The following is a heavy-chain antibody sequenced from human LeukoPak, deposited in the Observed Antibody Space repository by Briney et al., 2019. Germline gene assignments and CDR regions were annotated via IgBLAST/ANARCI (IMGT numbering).Heavy chain of an antibody. Sequence: GGSLRLSCAASGFTFSSYGMHWVRQAPGKGLEWVAVISYDGSNKYYADSVKGRFTISRDNCKNTLYLQMTRLRAEDPAVYYCANLGPTKDDYNRRDYYYYGMDVWRQETTVTVSS. J-gene: IGHJ6*02. CDR3: ANLGPTKDDYNRRDYYYYGMDV. V-gene: IGHV3-30*18. D-gene: IGHD5-24*01. CDR1: GFTFSSYG. CDR2: ISYDGSNK.